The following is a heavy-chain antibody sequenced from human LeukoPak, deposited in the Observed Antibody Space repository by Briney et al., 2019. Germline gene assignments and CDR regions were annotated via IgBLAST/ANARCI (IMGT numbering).Heavy chain of an antibody. CDR2: IYYTGST. V-gene: IGHV4-59*11. CDR3: ARGGYYYDSNGYNWFDP. CDR1: GGSIGSHT. J-gene: IGHJ5*02. D-gene: IGHD3-22*01. Sequence: PSETLSLTCTVSGGSIGSHTWSWIRQPPGKGLEWIGYIYYTGSTNYNPSLKSRVTMSVDTSKNQCSLELSSVTAADTAIYYCARGGYYYDSNGYNWFDPWGQGTLVTVSS.